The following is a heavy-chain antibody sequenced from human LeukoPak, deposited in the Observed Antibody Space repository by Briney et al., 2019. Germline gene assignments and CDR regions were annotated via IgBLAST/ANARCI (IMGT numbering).Heavy chain of an antibody. J-gene: IGHJ6*02. Sequence: SEPLSLTCTVSGGAISNYYWRWMRQPPGKGLEWIGYIYYSGSTNYNPSLKSRVTISVDTSKNQSSLKLSSVTAADTAVYYCARRRGYSGYDSGVDVWGQGTTVTVSS. V-gene: IGHV4-59*08. D-gene: IGHD5-12*01. CDR2: IYYSGST. CDR3: ARRRGYSGYDSGVDV. CDR1: GGAISNYY.